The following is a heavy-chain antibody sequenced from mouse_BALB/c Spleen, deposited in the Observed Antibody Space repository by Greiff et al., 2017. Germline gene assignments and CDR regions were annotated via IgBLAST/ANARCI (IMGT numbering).Heavy chain of an antibody. Sequence: DVKLVESGGGLVQPGGSLKLSCAASGFTFSSYGMSWVRQTPDKRLELVATINSNGGSTYYPDSVKGRFTISRDNAKNTLYLQMSSLKSEDTAMYYCAREGNYDWGYFDYWGQGTTLTVSS. V-gene: IGHV5-6-3*01. D-gene: IGHD2-4*01. J-gene: IGHJ2*01. CDR2: INSNGGST. CDR3: AREGNYDWGYFDY. CDR1: GFTFSSYG.